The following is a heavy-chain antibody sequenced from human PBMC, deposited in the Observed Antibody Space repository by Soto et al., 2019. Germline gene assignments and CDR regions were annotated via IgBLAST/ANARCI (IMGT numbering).Heavy chain of an antibody. J-gene: IGHJ3*02. CDR1: GYTLTELS. D-gene: IGHD6-19*01. V-gene: IGHV1-24*01. CDR2: FDPEDGET. Sequence: GASVKVSCKVSGYTLTELSMHWVRQAPGKGLEWMGGFDPEDGETIYAQKFQGRVTMTEDTSTDTAYMELSSLRSEDTAVYYCATGPLRCGAVAVAFDIWGQRSMDTVSS. CDR3: ATGPLRCGAVAVAFDI.